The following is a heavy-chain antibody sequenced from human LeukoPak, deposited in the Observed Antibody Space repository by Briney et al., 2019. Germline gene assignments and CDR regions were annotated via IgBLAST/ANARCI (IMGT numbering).Heavy chain of an antibody. J-gene: IGHJ5*02. Sequence: SETLSLTCTVSGGSISSSSYYWGWIRQPPGKGLEWVGSIYYSGSTYYNPSLKSRVTISVDTSKNQFSLKLSSVTAADTAVYYCAGVCASCSSTSCYTPPNWFDPWGQGTLVTVSS. V-gene: IGHV4-39*07. CDR3: AGVCASCSSTSCYTPPNWFDP. CDR1: GGSISSSSYY. D-gene: IGHD2-2*02. CDR2: IYYSGST.